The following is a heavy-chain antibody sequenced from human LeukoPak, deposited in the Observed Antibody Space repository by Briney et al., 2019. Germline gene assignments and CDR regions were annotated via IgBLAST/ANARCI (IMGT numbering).Heavy chain of an antibody. Sequence: GGSLRLSCAASGFTFSSYSMNWVRQAPGKGLEWVSSIGSSSSYIYYADSVKGRFTISRDNAENSLYLQMNSLRAEDTAVYYCASLVTTSSNYYYYYMDVWGKGTTVTVSS. D-gene: IGHD4-17*01. CDR1: GFTFSSYS. CDR2: IGSSSSYI. J-gene: IGHJ6*03. V-gene: IGHV3-21*01. CDR3: ASLVTTSSNYYYYYMDV.